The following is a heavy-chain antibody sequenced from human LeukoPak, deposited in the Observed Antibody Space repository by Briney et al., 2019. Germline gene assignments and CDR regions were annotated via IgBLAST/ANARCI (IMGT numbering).Heavy chain of an antibody. CDR3: ARGLRDGYTFDDGY. CDR1: GYTFTGYY. CDR2: INPNSGGT. D-gene: IGHD5-24*01. J-gene: IGHJ4*02. Sequence: ASVKLPYKASGYTFTGYYIHWVRQAPGQGLEWMGWINPNSGGTNYAQKFQGRVTMTRDTSISTAYMELSRLRSDDTAVYYCARGLRDGYTFDDGYWGQGTLVTVSS. V-gene: IGHV1-2*02.